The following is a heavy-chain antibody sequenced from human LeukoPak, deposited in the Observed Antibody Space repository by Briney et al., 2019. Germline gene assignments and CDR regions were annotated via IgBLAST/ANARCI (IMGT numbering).Heavy chain of an antibody. D-gene: IGHD1-14*01. CDR1: GFTVSSHY. V-gene: IGHV3-53*01. J-gene: IGHJ5*02. CDR3: ARTGMANPGS. CDR2: IYSGGST. Sequence: GGSLRLSCAASGFTVSSHYMSWVRQAPGKGLEWVSVIYSGGSTYYADSVQGRFTISRDNSKNALYLQMNSLRAEDTAVYYCARTGMANPGSWGQGTLVTVSS.